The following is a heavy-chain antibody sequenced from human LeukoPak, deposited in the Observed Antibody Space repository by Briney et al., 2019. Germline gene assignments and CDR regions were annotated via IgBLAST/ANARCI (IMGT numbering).Heavy chain of an antibody. D-gene: IGHD3-22*01. CDR3: AREPTYYYDSSGYYDPGG. CDR2: IYYSGST. V-gene: IGHV4-39*07. CDR1: GGSISSSSYY. J-gene: IGHJ4*02. Sequence: SETLSLTCTVSGGSISSSSYYWGWIRQPPGKGLEYIGSIYYSGSTYYNPSLKSRVTISVDTSKNQFSLKLSSVTAADTAVYYCAREPTYYYDSSGYYDPGGWGQGTLVTVSS.